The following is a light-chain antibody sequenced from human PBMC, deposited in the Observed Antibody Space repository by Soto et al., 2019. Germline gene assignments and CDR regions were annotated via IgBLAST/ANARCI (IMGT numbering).Light chain of an antibody. Sequence: EIVLTQSPATLSLSPGERATLSCRASQRVRSYLAWYQQKPGQAPRLLIYDASNRATGIPARFSGSGSATDFTLTISSLAPEDFAVYYCQQRSNWPPNTFGQGIKLQIK. CDR2: DAS. J-gene: IGKJ2*01. V-gene: IGKV3-11*01. CDR1: QRVRSY. CDR3: QQRSNWPPNT.